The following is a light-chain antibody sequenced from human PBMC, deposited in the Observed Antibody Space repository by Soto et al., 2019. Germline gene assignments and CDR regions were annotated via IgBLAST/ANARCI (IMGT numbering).Light chain of an antibody. CDR1: SSNIGNND. CDR2: ENN. Sequence: QSVLTQPPSMSAAPGQEVTISCSGSSSNIGNNDVSWYQQFPGTAPKLLIYENNKRPSGIPDRFSGSRSGTSATLAISGLQTGGEADYYCGTWDGSLSAGVFGGGTKLTVL. J-gene: IGLJ3*02. CDR3: GTWDGSLSAGV. V-gene: IGLV1-51*02.